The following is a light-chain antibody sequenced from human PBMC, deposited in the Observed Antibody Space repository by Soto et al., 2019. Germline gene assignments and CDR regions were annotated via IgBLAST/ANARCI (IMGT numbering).Light chain of an antibody. V-gene: IGKV1-5*01. CDR3: QQYNSYRA. CDR2: DAS. J-gene: IGKJ1*01. Sequence: DIQMTQSPSTLSESVGDRVTITCRASQSISSWLAWYQQKPGKAPKVLIYDASSLESGVPSRFSGSGSGTEFTLTISSLRPDDSATYYCQQYNSYRAFGQGTKVEIK. CDR1: QSISSW.